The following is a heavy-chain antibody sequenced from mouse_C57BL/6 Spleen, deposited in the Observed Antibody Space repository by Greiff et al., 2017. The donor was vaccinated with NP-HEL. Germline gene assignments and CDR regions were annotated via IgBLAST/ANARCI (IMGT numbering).Heavy chain of an antibody. CDR1: EYEFPSHD. CDR3: ARPHGHDWEFPYYYAMDY. Sequence: EVKLVESGGGLVQPGESLKLSCESNEYEFPSHDMSWVRKTPEKRLELVAAINSDGGSTYYPDTMERRFIISRDNTKKTLYLQMSSLRSEDTALYYCARPHGHDWEFPYYYAMDYWGQGTSVTVSS. D-gene: IGHD4-1*01. CDR2: INSDGGST. V-gene: IGHV5-2*01. J-gene: IGHJ4*01.